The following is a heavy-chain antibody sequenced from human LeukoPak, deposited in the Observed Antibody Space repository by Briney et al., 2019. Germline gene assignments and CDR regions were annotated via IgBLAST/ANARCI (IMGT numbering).Heavy chain of an antibody. CDR2: IYYSGST. CDR3: ARGLPYGSGTTSDGTLDY. V-gene: IGHV4-31*03. J-gene: IGHJ4*02. D-gene: IGHD3-10*01. Sequence: PSQTLSLTCTVSGGSISSGGYYWSWIRQHPGKGLEWIGYIYYSGSTYYNPSLKSRVTISVDTSKNQFSLKLSSVTAADAAVYYCARGLPYGSGTTSDGTLDYWGQGTLVTVSS. CDR1: GGSISSGGYY.